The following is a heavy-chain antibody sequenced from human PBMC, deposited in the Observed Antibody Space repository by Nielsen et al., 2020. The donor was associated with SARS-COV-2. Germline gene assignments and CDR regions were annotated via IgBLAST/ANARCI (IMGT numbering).Heavy chain of an antibody. V-gene: IGHV1-46*01. Sequence: ASVKVSCKASGYTFTSYYMHWVRQAPGQGLEWMGIINPSGGTTTYAQKFQGRVTLTRDTSTSTVYMGLRSLRSEDTAVYYCARGHDILTPSDDYFYHYMAVWGKGTTVTVSS. CDR2: INPSGGTT. CDR3: ARGHDILTPSDDYFYHYMAV. D-gene: IGHD3-9*01. J-gene: IGHJ6*03. CDR1: GYTFTSYY.